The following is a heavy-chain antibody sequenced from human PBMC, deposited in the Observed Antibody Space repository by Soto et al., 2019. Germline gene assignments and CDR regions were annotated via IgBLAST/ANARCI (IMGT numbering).Heavy chain of an antibody. CDR3: ASDPFIFWSGYYAPIGFDI. D-gene: IGHD3-3*01. CDR1: GGSFSGYY. CDR2: INHSGST. V-gene: IGHV4-34*01. Sequence: PSETLSLTCAVYGGSFSGYYWSWIRQPPGKGLEWIGEINHSGSTNYNPSLKSRVTISVDTSKNQFSLKLSSVTAADTAVYYCASDPFIFWSGYYAPIGFDIWSQWTMVS. J-gene: IGHJ3*02.